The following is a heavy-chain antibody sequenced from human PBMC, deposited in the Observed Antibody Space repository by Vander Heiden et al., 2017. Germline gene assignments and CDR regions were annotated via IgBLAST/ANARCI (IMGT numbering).Heavy chain of an antibody. CDR2: ISWNSGSI. Sequence: EVQLVESGGGLVQPGRSLRLSCATSGFTFDDYAMHWVRQAPGKGLEWVSGISWNSGSIGYADSVKGRFTISRDNAKNSLYLQMNSLRAEDTALYYCAKSVIAAAGYDYWGQGTLAIVSS. CDR3: AKSVIAAAGYDY. V-gene: IGHV3-9*01. CDR1: GFTFDDYA. D-gene: IGHD6-13*01. J-gene: IGHJ4*02.